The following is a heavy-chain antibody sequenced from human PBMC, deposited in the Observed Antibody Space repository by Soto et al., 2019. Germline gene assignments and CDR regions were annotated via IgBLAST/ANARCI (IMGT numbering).Heavy chain of an antibody. CDR1: GFTFSSYG. J-gene: IGHJ4*02. CDR3: AKDGGWLGTY. D-gene: IGHD3-16*01. Sequence: QVQLVESGGGVVQPGRSLRLSCAASGFTFSSYGMHWVRQAPGKGLEWVAVISYDGSNKYYADSVKGRFTISRDNSKNTLYLQMNSLGAEDTAVYYCAKDGGWLGTYWGQGTLVTVSS. CDR2: ISYDGSNK. V-gene: IGHV3-30*18.